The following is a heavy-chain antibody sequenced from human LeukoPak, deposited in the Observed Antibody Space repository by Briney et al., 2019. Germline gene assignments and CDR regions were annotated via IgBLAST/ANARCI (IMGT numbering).Heavy chain of an antibody. CDR3: ARGTGWDCSSTSCYPWYFDL. CDR2: INHSGST. V-gene: IGHV4-34*01. D-gene: IGHD2-2*01. Sequence: SETLSLTCAVYGGSFSGYYWSWIRQPPGQGLEWIGEINHSGSTNYNPSLKSRVTISVDTSKNQFSLKLSSVTAADTAVYYCARGTGWDCSSTSCYPWYFDLWGRGTLVTVSS. CDR1: GGSFSGYY. J-gene: IGHJ2*01.